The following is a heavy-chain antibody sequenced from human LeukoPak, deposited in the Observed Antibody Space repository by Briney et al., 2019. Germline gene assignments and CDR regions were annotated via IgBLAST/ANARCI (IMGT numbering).Heavy chain of an antibody. CDR3: ARRLGSLADGILKYYFDY. V-gene: IGHV4-39*01. CDR1: GVSIISSNYY. J-gene: IGHJ4*02. CDR2: VFYTGTT. D-gene: IGHD6-13*01. Sequence: PSETLSLTCTVSGVSIISSNYYWGWFRQPPGKGLQWIASVFYTGTTRHNPSLKSRVTISVDTSKNEFSLSLSSVTAEDTAMYYCARRLGSLADGILKYYFDYWCQGTLVTVSS.